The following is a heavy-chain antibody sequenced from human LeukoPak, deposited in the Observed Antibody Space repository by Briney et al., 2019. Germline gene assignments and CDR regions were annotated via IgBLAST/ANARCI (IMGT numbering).Heavy chain of an antibody. V-gene: IGHV3-49*04. D-gene: IGHD1-26*01. J-gene: IGHJ4*02. CDR2: IRSKAYGGTT. Sequence: GRSLRLSCTASGFSFGDYAMSWVRQAPGKGLEWVSFIRSKAYGGTTEYAASVKGRFTISRDDSKSIAYLQMNSLKAEDTAVYYCSREWRIVEGSYFDYWGQGTLVTVSA. CDR1: GFSFGDYA. CDR3: SREWRIVEGSYFDY.